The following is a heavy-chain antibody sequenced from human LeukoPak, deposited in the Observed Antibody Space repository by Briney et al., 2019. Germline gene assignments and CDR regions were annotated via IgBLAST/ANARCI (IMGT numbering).Heavy chain of an antibody. CDR3: ARQITDQSSGYDSIDY. D-gene: IGHD5-12*01. J-gene: IGHJ4*02. Sequence: GESLKISCKASGYRFTTYWIGWVCQMPGKGLEWMGIIYPADSDTRYRPSFEGQVTISADKSPTTAYLQWSSLKASDTAMYYCARQITDQSSGYDSIDYWGQGTLVTVSS. V-gene: IGHV5-51*01. CDR1: GYRFTTYW. CDR2: IYPADSDT.